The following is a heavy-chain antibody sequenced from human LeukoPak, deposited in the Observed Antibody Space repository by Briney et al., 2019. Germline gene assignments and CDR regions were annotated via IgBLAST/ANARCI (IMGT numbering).Heavy chain of an antibody. CDR3: ARAVVITPTIMVPEYYFDY. CDR2: IYYGGST. Sequence: TSETLSLTCTVSGGSISSYYWSWIRQPPGKGLEWIGYIYYGGSTNYNPSLKSRVTISVDTSKNQFSLKLSSVTAADTAGYYCARAVVITPTIMVPEYYFDYWGRGTLVTVSS. CDR1: GGSISSYY. V-gene: IGHV4-59*01. J-gene: IGHJ4*02. D-gene: IGHD3-22*01.